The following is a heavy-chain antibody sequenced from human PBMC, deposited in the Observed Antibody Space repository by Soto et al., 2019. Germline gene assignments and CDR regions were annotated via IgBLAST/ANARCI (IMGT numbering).Heavy chain of an antibody. Sequence: SEALCLNCIFSVASISDTTFYWGWIRQPPGKGLEWIASLYYSGDTSYNPSLRSRVTISGDTSKNQFSLRLTSVTAADTSVYYCARHFYYFDYWGQGTMFIVYS. CDR1: VASISDTTFY. J-gene: IGHJ4*02. CDR3: ARHFYYFDY. V-gene: IGHV4-39*01. CDR2: LYYSGDT.